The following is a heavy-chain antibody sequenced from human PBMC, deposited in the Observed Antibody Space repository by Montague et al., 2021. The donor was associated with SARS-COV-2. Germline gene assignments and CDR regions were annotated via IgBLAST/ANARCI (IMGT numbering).Heavy chain of an antibody. CDR3: ARFTAVTSSLDF. CDR1: GGSISSPGYY. CDR2: IYTSGTT. Sequence: TLSLTCTVSGGSISSPGYYWSWIRQPAGKGLEWIGRIYTSGTTSYNPSLKSRVTISVDTSENQFSLKLTSVTAADTAVYYCARFTAVTSSLDFWGQGTLVPVSS. V-gene: IGHV4-61*02. J-gene: IGHJ4*02. D-gene: IGHD4-17*01.